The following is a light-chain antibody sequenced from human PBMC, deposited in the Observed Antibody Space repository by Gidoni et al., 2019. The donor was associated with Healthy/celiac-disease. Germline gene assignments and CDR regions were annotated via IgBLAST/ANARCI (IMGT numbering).Light chain of an antibody. V-gene: IGKV1-39*01. CDR1: QSISSY. CDR3: QQSYSTPMYT. J-gene: IGKJ2*01. Sequence: DIQMTQSPSSLSASVGDRVTITCRASQSISSYLNWYQQKPGKAPKLLIYAASSLQSGVPSRFSGSGSGTDFTITISSLQPEDFATYYCQQSYSTPMYTFXXXTKLEIK. CDR2: AAS.